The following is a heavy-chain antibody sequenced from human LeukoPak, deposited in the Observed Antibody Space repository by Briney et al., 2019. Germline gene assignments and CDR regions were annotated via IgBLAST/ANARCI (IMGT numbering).Heavy chain of an antibody. CDR1: GGSISSNSYY. J-gene: IGHJ4*02. V-gene: IGHV4-39*01. D-gene: IGHD5-24*01. CDR3: ARGRRDGYNLEYFDK. Sequence: SETLSLTCTVSGGSISSNSYYWGWIRQPPGKGLKWIGSIYYSGSTYYNPSLKSRVTIYVDTSKNQFSLKLSSVTAADTAVYYCARGRRDGYNLEYFDKWGQGTLVTVSS. CDR2: IYYSGST.